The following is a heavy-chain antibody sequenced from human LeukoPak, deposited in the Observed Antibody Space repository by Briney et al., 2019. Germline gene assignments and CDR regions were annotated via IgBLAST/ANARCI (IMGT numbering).Heavy chain of an antibody. J-gene: IGHJ6*03. CDR3: AKSAGATGYYYFYMDV. CDR1: GFTFSSYA. Sequence: GGSLRLSCAASGFTFSSYAMSWVRQAPGKGLVWVSAISGSGGSTYYADSVKGRFTISRDNSRNTLYLQMNSLRAEDTAVYYCAKSAGATGYYYFYMDVWGKGTTVTVSS. CDR2: ISGSGGST. D-gene: IGHD1-26*01. V-gene: IGHV3-23*01.